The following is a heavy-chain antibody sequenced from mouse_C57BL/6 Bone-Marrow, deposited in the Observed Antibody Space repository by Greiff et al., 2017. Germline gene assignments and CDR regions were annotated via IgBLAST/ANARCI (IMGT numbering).Heavy chain of an antibody. CDR2: IVPANGNT. D-gene: IGHD2-2*01. CDR3: ASSSMYGYDEAMDY. V-gene: IGHV14-3*01. Sequence: EVQLQQSVAELVRPGASVKLSCTASGFNIKNSYMHWVKQRPEQGLEWIGRIVPANGNTKYAPKFQGKATITADTSSNTAYLQLSTLTSEATAIYFCASSSMYGYDEAMDYWGQGTSVTVSS. J-gene: IGHJ4*01. CDR1: GFNIKNSY.